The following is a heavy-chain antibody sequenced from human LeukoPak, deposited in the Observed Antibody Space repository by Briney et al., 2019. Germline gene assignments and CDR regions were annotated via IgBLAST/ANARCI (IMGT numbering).Heavy chain of an antibody. D-gene: IGHD2-15*01. J-gene: IGHJ4*02. CDR2: INWNGGST. CDR3: ARSVAASRDY. Sequence: PGGSLRLSRAASGFTFDDYDMSWVRQAPGKGLEWVSGINWNGGSTGYADSVKGRFTISRDNAKNSLYLQMNSLRAEDTALYYCARSVAASRDYWGQGTLVTVSS. V-gene: IGHV3-20*04. CDR1: GFTFDDYD.